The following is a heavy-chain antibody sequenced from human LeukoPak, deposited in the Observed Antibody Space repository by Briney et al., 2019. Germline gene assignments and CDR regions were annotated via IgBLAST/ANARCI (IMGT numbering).Heavy chain of an antibody. V-gene: IGHV3-23*01. CDR2: ISGSGGST. J-gene: IGHJ4*02. Sequence: PGGSLRLSCAASGFTFSSSAMAWVRLAPGKGLEWVSAISGSGGSTWYADSVKGRFTISRDNSKNTLYRQMNRLRAEDTAVYYCAKGGSFSEGNIDYWGQGTLVTVSS. D-gene: IGHD1-14*01. CDR1: GFTFSSSA. CDR3: AKGGSFSEGNIDY.